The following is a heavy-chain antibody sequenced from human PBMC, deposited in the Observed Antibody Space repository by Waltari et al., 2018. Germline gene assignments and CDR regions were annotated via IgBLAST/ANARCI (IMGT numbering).Heavy chain of an antibody. Sequence: QVQLQESGPGLVKPSQTLSLTCTVSGGSISSGSYYWSWIRQPAGKGLEWIGRIYTSGSTTDTPSLKSRVTISVDTSKNQCSLKLSSVTAADTAVYYCARVTGYGSGSYTYYYMDVWGKGTTVTVSS. V-gene: IGHV4-61*02. CDR2: IYTSGST. J-gene: IGHJ6*03. CDR1: GGSISSGSYY. CDR3: ARVTGYGSGSYTYYYMDV. D-gene: IGHD3-10*01.